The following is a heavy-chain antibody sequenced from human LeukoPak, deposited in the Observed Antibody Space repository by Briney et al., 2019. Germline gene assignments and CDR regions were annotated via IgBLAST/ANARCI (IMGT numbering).Heavy chain of an antibody. V-gene: IGHV3-30*18. CDR1: GFTFSNFG. CDR2: ISDAGRNQ. Sequence: PGRSLRLSCAASGFTFSNFGMHWVRQAPGKGLEWVAVISDAGRNQNYADSVKGRFTISRDNSKNTLYLQMSSLRAEDTAVYYCAKDWRDCSGGNCPHNGDYYYYYVWTSGAKGPRSPSP. J-gene: IGHJ6*02. CDR3: AKDWRDCSGGNCPHNGDYYYYYVWTS. D-gene: IGHD2-15*01.